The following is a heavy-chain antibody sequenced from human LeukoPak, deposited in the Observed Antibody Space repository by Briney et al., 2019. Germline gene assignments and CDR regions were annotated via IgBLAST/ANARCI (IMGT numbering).Heavy chain of an antibody. CDR1: GFTFGDYY. J-gene: IGHJ4*02. CDR3: AKDGDQTPRRYYYFDY. Sequence: PGGSLRLSCAASGFTFGDYYMSWIRQAPGKGLEWVSYISNSGSVTYNADSVKGRFIISRDNAKNSLDLQMNSLRAEDTAVYYCAKDGDQTPRRYYYFDYWGQGTLVTVSP. D-gene: IGHD1-26*01. CDR2: ISNSGSVT. V-gene: IGHV3-11*01.